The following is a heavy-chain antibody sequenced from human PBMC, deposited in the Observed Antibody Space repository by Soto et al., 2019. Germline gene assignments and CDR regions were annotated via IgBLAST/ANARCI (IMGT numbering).Heavy chain of an antibody. Sequence: ASVKVSCKASGYTFTSYYMHWVRQAPGQGLEWMGIINPSGGSTSYAQKFQGRVTMTRDTSTSTVYMELSSLRSEDTAVYYCARGGSTGPYYYGMDGWGQGITVTVAS. D-gene: IGHD2-8*02. CDR3: ARGGSTGPYYYGMDG. CDR2: INPSGGST. CDR1: GYTFTSYY. V-gene: IGHV1-46*01. J-gene: IGHJ6*02.